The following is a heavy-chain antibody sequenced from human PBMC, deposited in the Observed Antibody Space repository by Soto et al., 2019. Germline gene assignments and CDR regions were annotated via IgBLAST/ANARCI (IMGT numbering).Heavy chain of an antibody. CDR3: AREVGHMDV. CDR1: GYTFTTYG. V-gene: IGHV1-18*04. D-gene: IGHD2-2*01. Sequence: ASVKVSCKASGYTFTTYGVNWVRQAPGQGLEWMGWVSPYNGDTTYAQNFQGRVTMTTDTSTRTAYMELRSLRSDDTAVYYCAREVGHMDVWGQGTTVTVSS. CDR2: VSPYNGDT. J-gene: IGHJ6*02.